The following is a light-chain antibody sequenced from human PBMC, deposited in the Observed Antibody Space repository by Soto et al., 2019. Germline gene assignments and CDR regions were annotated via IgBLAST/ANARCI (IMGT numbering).Light chain of an antibody. J-gene: IGKJ1*01. CDR1: QIVRSTY. CDR2: GAS. V-gene: IGKV3-20*01. CDR3: QQYGSSPWT. Sequence: EIVLTQSPGTLSLSPGEGATLSCRASQIVRSTYLAWFQQKPGQAPRLLIYGASSRATGIPDRFSGSGSGTDFTLTISRLGPEDFAVYYCQQYGSSPWTFGQGTKVDI.